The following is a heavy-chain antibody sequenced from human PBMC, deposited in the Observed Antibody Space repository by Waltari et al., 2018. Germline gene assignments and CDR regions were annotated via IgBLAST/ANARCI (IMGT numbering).Heavy chain of an antibody. CDR3: AKADRSPTYYESSGYRDY. V-gene: IGHV3-23*01. J-gene: IGHJ4*02. Sequence: EVQLLESGGGLVQPGGSLRLSCAASGFTFSSYAMSWVRQAPGKGLEWVSAISGSGGRTYYADSVKGRCTISRDNSKNTLYLQMNSLRAEDTAVYYCAKADRSPTYYESSGYRDYWGQGTLVTVSS. CDR2: ISGSGGRT. CDR1: GFTFSSYA. D-gene: IGHD3-22*01.